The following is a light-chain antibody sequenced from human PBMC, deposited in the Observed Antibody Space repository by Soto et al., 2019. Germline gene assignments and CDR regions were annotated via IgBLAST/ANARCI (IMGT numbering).Light chain of an antibody. CDR1: QSISSY. J-gene: IGKJ2*01. CDR2: AAY. CDR3: QQSYSTPYT. Sequence: DIQMTQSPSSLSASVGDRVTITCRASQSISSYLNWYQQKPGKAPKLLIYAAYSLQSGVPSRFSGSGSGTDFPLTISSLQPEDFATYYCQQSYSTPYTFGQGTKLEIK. V-gene: IGKV1-39*01.